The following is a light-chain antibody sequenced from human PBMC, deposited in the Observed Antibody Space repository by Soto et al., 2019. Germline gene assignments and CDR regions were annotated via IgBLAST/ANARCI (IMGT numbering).Light chain of an antibody. CDR3: AAWDDSLNGLV. Sequence: QSVLTQPPSASGSPGQSVTISCAGTSNDVGSYHYVSWYRQRPGQAPKLLIYEVTKRPSGVPDRFSGSKSGNTASLTVSGLQAEDEADYYCAAWDDSLNGLVFGGGTKVTVL. CDR2: EVT. CDR1: SNDVGSYHY. V-gene: IGLV2-8*01. J-gene: IGLJ3*02.